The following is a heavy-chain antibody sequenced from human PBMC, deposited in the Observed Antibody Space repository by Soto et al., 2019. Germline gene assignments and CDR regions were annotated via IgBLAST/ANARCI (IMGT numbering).Heavy chain of an antibody. CDR2: ISSSSSYI. D-gene: IGHD6-6*01. Sequence: GGSLRLSCAASGFTFSSYSMNWVRQAPGKGLEWVSSISSSSSYIYYADSVKGRFTISRDNAKNSLYLQMNSLRAEDTAVYYCARGGSSSVWGWFDPWGQGTLVTVSS. CDR3: ARGGSSSVWGWFDP. J-gene: IGHJ5*02. V-gene: IGHV3-21*01. CDR1: GFTFSSYS.